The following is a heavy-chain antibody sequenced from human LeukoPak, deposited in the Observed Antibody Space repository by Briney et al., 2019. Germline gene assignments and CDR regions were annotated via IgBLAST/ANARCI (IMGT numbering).Heavy chain of an antibody. Sequence: TSETLSLTCTVSGGSISSGGYYWSWIRQPPGKGLEWIGYIYTSGSTNYNPSLKSRVTISVDTSKNQFSLKLSSVTAADTAVYYCARVLGTSWTSYAFDIWGQGTMVTVSS. D-gene: IGHD2-2*01. V-gene: IGHV4-61*08. CDR3: ARVLGTSWTSYAFDI. J-gene: IGHJ3*02. CDR1: GGSISSGGYY. CDR2: IYTSGST.